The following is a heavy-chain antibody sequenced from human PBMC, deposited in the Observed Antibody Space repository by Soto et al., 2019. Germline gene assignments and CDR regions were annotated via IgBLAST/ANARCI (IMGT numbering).Heavy chain of an antibody. CDR2: IYYSGTT. CDR1: GGSVSSCSYY. CDR3: ARGLSGYDDLHLF. V-gene: IGHV4-61*01. D-gene: IGHD5-12*01. Sequence: PSETLSLTCTVSGGSVSSCSYYWSWIRPPPGQGMGWYGYIYYSGTTNYTPSLKSRVTISVDTSKNQFSLKLSSVTAADTAVYYCARGLSGYDDLHLFWGQGTLVTVSS. J-gene: IGHJ4*02.